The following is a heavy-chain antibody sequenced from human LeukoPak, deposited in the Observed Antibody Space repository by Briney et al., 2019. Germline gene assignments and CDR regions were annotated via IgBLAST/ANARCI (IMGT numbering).Heavy chain of an antibody. CDR1: GYTFTSYG. Sequence: ASVKVSCKAPGYTFTSYGISWVRQAPGQGLEWMGWISAYNGNTNYAQKLQGRVTMTTDTSTSTAYMELRSLRSDDTAVYYCARDPSNTSGYRVYHDYWGQGALVTVSS. CDR3: ARDPSNTSGYRVYHDY. D-gene: IGHD5/OR15-5a*01. V-gene: IGHV1-18*01. CDR2: ISAYNGNT. J-gene: IGHJ4*02.